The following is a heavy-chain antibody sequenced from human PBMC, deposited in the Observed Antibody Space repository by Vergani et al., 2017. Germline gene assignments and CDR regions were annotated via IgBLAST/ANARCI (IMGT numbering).Heavy chain of an antibody. V-gene: IGHV4-38-2*01. D-gene: IGHD3-10*01. CDR2: IYHSGST. CDR3: ARIRLSTGYFGKSVLDYGMDV. CDR1: GYSISSGYY. Sequence: QVQLQESGPGLVKPSETLSLTCAVSGYSISSGYYWGWLRQPPGKGLEWIGSIYHSGSTYYNPSLKSRVTISVDTSKNQFSLKLSSVTAADTAVYYCARIRLSTGYFGKSVLDYGMDVWGQGTTVTVSS. J-gene: IGHJ6*02.